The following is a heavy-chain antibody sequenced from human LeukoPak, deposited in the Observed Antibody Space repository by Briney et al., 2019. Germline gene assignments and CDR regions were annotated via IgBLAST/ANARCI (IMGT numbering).Heavy chain of an antibody. CDR1: GGSISSSNYY. D-gene: IGHD3-3*01. CDR2: IYYSGST. V-gene: IGHV4-39*01. Sequence: PSETLSLTCTVSGGSISSSNYYWGWIRQPPGKGLEWIGSIYYSGSTYYNPSLRSRVTISVDTSKNQFSLKLSSVTAADTAVYYCARHSRPQILRFLEWFIDAFDIWGQGTMVTVSS. CDR3: ARHSRPQILRFLEWFIDAFDI. J-gene: IGHJ3*02.